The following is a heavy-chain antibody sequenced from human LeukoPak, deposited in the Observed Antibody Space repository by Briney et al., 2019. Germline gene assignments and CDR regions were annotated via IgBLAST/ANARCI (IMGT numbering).Heavy chain of an antibody. CDR1: GGSISSYY. J-gene: IGHJ6*02. Sequence: SETLSLTCTVSGGSISSYYWSWIRQPPGKGLEWIGYIYYSGSTNYNPSLKSRVTISVDTSKNQFSLKLSSVTAADTAVYYCARDGSGWAYGMDVWGQGTTVTVSS. D-gene: IGHD6-19*01. CDR2: IYYSGST. CDR3: ARDGSGWAYGMDV. V-gene: IGHV4-59*01.